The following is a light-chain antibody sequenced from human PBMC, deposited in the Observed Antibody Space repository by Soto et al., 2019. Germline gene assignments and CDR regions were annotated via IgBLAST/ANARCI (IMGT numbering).Light chain of an antibody. CDR3: QHYGRSAYT. CDR1: QSVSSNY. J-gene: IGKJ2*01. CDR2: GAS. Sequence: EIVLTQSPGTLSLSPGERATLSCRASQSVSSNYLAWYQQKPGQAPRLLIYGASSRATDIPDRFSGSGSGTAFTLTISRLEPEDFAVYYCQHYGRSAYTFGQGTTLEIK. V-gene: IGKV3-20*01.